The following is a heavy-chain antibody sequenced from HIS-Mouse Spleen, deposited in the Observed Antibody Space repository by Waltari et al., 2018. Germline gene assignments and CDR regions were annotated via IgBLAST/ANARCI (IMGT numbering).Heavy chain of an antibody. CDR3: ARVGSSSWFDY. CDR2: IYYSGST. D-gene: IGHD6-13*01. CDR1: GGSISSSY. J-gene: IGHJ4*02. Sequence: QVQLQESGPGLVKPSETLSLTCTVSGGSISSSYWSWIRQPPGKGLEWIGYIYYSGSTNYNPSLKSRVTISVDTSKNQFSLKLSSVTAADTAVYYCARVGSSSWFDYWGQGTLVTVSS. V-gene: IGHV4-59*01.